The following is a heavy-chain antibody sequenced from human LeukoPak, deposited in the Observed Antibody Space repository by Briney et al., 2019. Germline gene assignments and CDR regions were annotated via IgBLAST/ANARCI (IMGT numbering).Heavy chain of an antibody. V-gene: IGHV3-30-3*01. D-gene: IGHD3-22*01. CDR1: GFTFSSYA. CDR3: ARGAYYYDSSGERGAFDI. J-gene: IGHJ3*02. CDR2: ISYDGSNK. Sequence: PGRSLRLSCAASGFTFSSYAMHWVRQAPGKGLEWVALISYDGSNKYYADSVKGRFTISRDNSKNTLYLQMNSLRAEDTAVYYCARGAYYYDSSGERGAFDIWGQGTMVTVSS.